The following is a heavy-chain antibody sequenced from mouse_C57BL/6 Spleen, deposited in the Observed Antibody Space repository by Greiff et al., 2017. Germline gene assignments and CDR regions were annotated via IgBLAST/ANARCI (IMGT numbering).Heavy chain of an antibody. J-gene: IGHJ4*01. V-gene: IGHV1-55*01. D-gene: IGHD1-1*01. CDR1: GYTFTSYW. CDR3: ARRIYYYGSSYFYDAMCY. CDR2: IYPGSGST. Sequence: QVQLQQPGAELAKPGASVKMSCKASGYTFTSYWITWVKQRPGQGLEWIGDIYPGSGSTNYNEKFKSKATLTVDTSSSTASMQLSSLTSEDSAVYYCARRIYYYGSSYFYDAMCYWGQVASVTVSS.